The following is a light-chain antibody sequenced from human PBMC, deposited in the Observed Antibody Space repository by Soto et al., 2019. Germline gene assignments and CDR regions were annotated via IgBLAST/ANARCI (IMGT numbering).Light chain of an antibody. Sequence: DIQMTQSPSTLSASVGDRVTITCRASQSISTWLAWYQQKPGKAPKVLIYKASSLESGVPSRFIGSGSGTEFTLTISSLQPDDFATYYCQQYKSYSRTFGQGTKVEIK. J-gene: IGKJ1*01. CDR1: QSISTW. CDR2: KAS. CDR3: QQYKSYSRT. V-gene: IGKV1-5*03.